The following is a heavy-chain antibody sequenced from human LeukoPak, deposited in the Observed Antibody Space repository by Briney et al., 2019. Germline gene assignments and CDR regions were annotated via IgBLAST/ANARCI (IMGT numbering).Heavy chain of an antibody. CDR1: GFTFSSYA. Sequence: PGGSLRLSCAASGFTFSSYAMSWVRQAPGKGLEWVSAISGSGGSTYYADSVKGRFTISSDNSKNTLYLQMNSLRAEDTAVYYCTTHMTTVTTSLDYWGQGTLVTVSS. J-gene: IGHJ4*02. CDR3: TTHMTTVTTSLDY. CDR2: ISGSGGST. D-gene: IGHD4-17*01. V-gene: IGHV3-23*01.